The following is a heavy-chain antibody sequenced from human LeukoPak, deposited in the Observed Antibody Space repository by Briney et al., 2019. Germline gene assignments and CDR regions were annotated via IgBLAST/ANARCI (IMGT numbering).Heavy chain of an antibody. CDR3: TRPSYGDAPYVDY. CDR1: GFTFSGSA. J-gene: IGHJ4*02. Sequence: PGGSLRLSCAASGFTFSGSAMHWVRQASGKGLEWVGRIRSKANSYATVYAASVKGRFTISRDDSENTAYLRMNSLKTEDTAVYYCTRPSYGDAPYVDYWGQGTLVTVSS. D-gene: IGHD4-17*01. CDR2: IRSKANSYAT. V-gene: IGHV3-73*01.